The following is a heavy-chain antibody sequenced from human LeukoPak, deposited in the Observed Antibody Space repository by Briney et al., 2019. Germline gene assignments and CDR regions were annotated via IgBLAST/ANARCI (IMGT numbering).Heavy chain of an antibody. D-gene: IGHD5-18*01. V-gene: IGHV3-53*01. CDR2: IYSGGST. Sequence: TGGSLRLPCAASGFTVSTNYMSWVRQAPGKGLEWVSVIYSGGSTYYADSVKGRFTISRDNSKNTLYLQMNSLRAEDTAVYYCARERINSYGSPFGYWGQGTLVTVSS. CDR3: ARERINSYGSPFGY. J-gene: IGHJ4*02. CDR1: GFTVSTNY.